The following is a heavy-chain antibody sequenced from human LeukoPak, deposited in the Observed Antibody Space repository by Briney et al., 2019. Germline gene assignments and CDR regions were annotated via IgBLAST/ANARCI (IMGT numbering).Heavy chain of an antibody. CDR2: IYNSGST. J-gene: IGHJ4*02. D-gene: IGHD3-9*01. Sequence: QPSETLSLTCTVSGGFISSSSYYWGWIRQPPGKGLEWIGSIYNSGSTYYNPSLRRRVTISVDTSKNQFSLNLSSVTAADTAVYYCARSSLGYDILTGTPPRSFSYFDYWGQGTLVTVSS. CDR3: ARSSLGYDILTGTPPRSFSYFDY. CDR1: GGFISSSSYY. V-gene: IGHV4-39*01.